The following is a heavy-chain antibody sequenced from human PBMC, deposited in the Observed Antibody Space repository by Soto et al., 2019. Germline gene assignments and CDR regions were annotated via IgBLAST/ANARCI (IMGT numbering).Heavy chain of an antibody. D-gene: IGHD6-6*01. CDR1: GYTFTSYA. Sequence: ASVKVSCKASGYTFTSYAMHWVRQAPGQRLEWMGWINAGNGNTKYSQKFQGRVTITRDTSASTAYMELSSLRSEDTAVYYCARDLRSIAARPGDYWGQGTLVTV. J-gene: IGHJ4*02. V-gene: IGHV1-3*01. CDR2: INAGNGNT. CDR3: ARDLRSIAARPGDY.